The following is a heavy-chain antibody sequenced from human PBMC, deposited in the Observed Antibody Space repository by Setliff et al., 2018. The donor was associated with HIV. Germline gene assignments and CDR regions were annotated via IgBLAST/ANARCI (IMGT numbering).Heavy chain of an antibody. Sequence: GGSLRLSCEASGFPFSAYAFSWVRQAPGKGLEWVSTRGKGSRCYWVKARYGDSVRGRFTISGDYAKNSVYLQMNSLRVEDAAVYYCAREVLRGGDDAFGLWGRGTVVTVSS. CDR2: RGKGSRCY. J-gene: IGHJ3*01. D-gene: IGHD3-10*01. CDR3: AREVLRGGDDAFGL. V-gene: IGHV3-21*01. CDR1: GFPFSAYA.